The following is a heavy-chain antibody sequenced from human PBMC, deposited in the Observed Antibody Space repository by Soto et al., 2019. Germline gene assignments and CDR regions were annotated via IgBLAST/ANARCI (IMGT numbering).Heavy chain of an antibody. Sequence: GGSLRLSCSASGFTFSSYAMHWVRQAPGKGLEYVPAISSNGGSTYYADSVKGRFTISRDNSKNTLYLQMSSLRAEDTAVYYCVKDRDVLRFLEWLGAFDIWGQGTMVTVSS. V-gene: IGHV3-64D*08. D-gene: IGHD3-3*01. CDR2: ISSNGGST. CDR3: VKDRDVLRFLEWLGAFDI. CDR1: GFTFSSYA. J-gene: IGHJ3*02.